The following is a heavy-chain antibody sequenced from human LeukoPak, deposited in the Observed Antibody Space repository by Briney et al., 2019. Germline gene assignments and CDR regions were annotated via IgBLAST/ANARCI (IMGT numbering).Heavy chain of an antibody. Sequence: SETLSLTCTISGGSISSSTYYWGWIRQSPGKGLEWIGSVHYSGGSYYSPSLKSRVTISLNTSKNQFSLKLSSVTAADTAVYYCARVTPAGAWLGYFDYWGQGTLVTVSS. J-gene: IGHJ4*02. CDR1: GGSISSSTYY. V-gene: IGHV4-39*07. CDR3: ARVTPAGAWLGYFDY. D-gene: IGHD6-19*01. CDR2: VHYSGGS.